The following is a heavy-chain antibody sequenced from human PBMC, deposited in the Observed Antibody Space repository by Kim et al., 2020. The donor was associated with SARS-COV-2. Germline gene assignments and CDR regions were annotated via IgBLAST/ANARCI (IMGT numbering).Heavy chain of an antibody. J-gene: IGHJ4*02. CDR3: ARVFGPTYYYDSSGSPGGY. D-gene: IGHD3-22*01. CDR2: ISYDGSNK. Sequence: GGSLRLSCEASGFTFSSYAMHWVRQAPGKGLEWVAVISYDGSNKYYADSVKGRFTISRDNSKNTLYLQMNSLRAEDTAVYYCARVFGPTYYYDSSGSPGGYWGQGTLVTVSS. V-gene: IGHV3-30*04. CDR1: GFTFSSYA.